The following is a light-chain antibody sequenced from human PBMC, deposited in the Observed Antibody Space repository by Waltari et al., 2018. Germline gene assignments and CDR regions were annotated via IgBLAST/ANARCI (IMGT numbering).Light chain of an antibody. CDR3: AAWDDSLLGQVI. CDR2: KNN. CDR1: SSNIGSNY. V-gene: IGLV1-47*01. Sequence: QSVLTQPPSASRTPGQRVTISCSGRSSNIGSNYVDWYQQHPGTAPKLLIYKNNHRPLVVPDRFSGSKACSSASLAFSGLRSEDEADYYCAAWDDSLLGQVIFGGGTKLTVL. J-gene: IGLJ2*01.